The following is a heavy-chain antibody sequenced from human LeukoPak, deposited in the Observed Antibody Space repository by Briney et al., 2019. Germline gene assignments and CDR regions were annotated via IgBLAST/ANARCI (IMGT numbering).Heavy chain of an antibody. CDR1: GGFISSYY. D-gene: IGHD3-22*01. J-gene: IGHJ6*03. CDR2: IYYSGST. V-gene: IGHV4-59*01. Sequence: PSETLSLTCTVSGGFISSYYWSWIRQPPGKELEWIGYIYYSGSTNYNPSLKSRVTISVDTSKNHFSLKLSSVTAADTAVYYCARAYYDSSNGFYYYYMDVWGEGTTVTVSS. CDR3: ARAYYDSSNGFYYYYMDV.